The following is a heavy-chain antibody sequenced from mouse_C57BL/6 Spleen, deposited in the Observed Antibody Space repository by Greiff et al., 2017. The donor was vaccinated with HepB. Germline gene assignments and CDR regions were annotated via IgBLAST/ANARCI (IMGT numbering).Heavy chain of an antibody. CDR3: TRDQGYYYGSSYDY. Sequence: EVKLVESGEGLVKPGGSLKLSCAASGFTFSSYAMSWVRQTPEKRPEWVAYISSGGDYIYYADTVKGRFTISRDNARNTLYLQMSSLKSEDTAMYYCTRDQGYYYGSSYDYWGQGTTLTVSS. D-gene: IGHD1-1*01. J-gene: IGHJ2*01. V-gene: IGHV5-9-1*02. CDR1: GFTFSSYA. CDR2: ISSGGDYI.